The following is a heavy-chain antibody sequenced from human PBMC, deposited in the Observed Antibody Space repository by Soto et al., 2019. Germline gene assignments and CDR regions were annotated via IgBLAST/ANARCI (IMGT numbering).Heavy chain of an antibody. CDR2: IYSGGTT. CDR3: AGPDSSRWSQNYYYYYAMDV. CDR1: GFTISSNY. D-gene: IGHD6-13*01. V-gene: IGHV3-53*01. J-gene: IGHJ6*02. Sequence: GGSLRLSCAASGFTISSNYMSWVRQAPGKGLEWVSLIYSGGTTFYGDSVKGRFTISRDNSKNTLYLQMNSLRVEDTAVYYCAGPDSSRWSQNYYYYYAMDVWGQGTTVTVYS.